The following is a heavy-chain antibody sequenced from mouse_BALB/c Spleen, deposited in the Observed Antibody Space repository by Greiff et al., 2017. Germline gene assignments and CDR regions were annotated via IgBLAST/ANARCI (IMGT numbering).Heavy chain of an antibody. J-gene: IGHJ2*01. D-gene: IGHD4-1*01. CDR3: VRHWDY. CDR1: GFTFNTYA. V-gene: IGHV10-1*02. CDR2: IRSKSNNYAT. Sequence: EVMLVESGGGLVQPKGSLKLSCAASGFTFNTYAMNWVRQAPGKGLEWVARIRSKSNNYATYYADSVKDRFTISRDDSQSMLYLQMNNLKTADTAMYYCVRHWDYWGQGTTLTVSS.